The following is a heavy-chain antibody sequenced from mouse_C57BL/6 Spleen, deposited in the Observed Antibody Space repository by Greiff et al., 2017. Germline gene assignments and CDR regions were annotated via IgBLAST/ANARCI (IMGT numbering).Heavy chain of an antibody. CDR2: IYPGDGDT. CDR3: ARSPAQATGFAY. J-gene: IGHJ3*01. CDR1: GYAFSSSW. V-gene: IGHV1-82*01. Sequence: QVQLQPSGPELVKPGASVKISCKASGYAFSSSWMNWVKQRPGKGLEWIGRIYPGDGDTNYNGKFKGKATLTADKSSSTAYMQLSSLTSEDSAVYFCARSPAQATGFAYWGQGTLVTVSA. D-gene: IGHD3-2*02.